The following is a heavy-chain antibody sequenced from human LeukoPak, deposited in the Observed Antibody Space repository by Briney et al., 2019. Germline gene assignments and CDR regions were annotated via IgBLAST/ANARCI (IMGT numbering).Heavy chain of an antibody. CDR3: AKDALISFRGAWSQSDS. CDR2: ISGSGGST. J-gene: IGHJ4*02. CDR1: GFTFSSYA. D-gene: IGHD3-16*02. V-gene: IGHV3-23*01. Sequence: SGGSLRLSCAASGFTFSSYARSWVRQAPGKGREWVSAISGSGGSTYYADSVKGRFTISRDNSKNTLYLQMNSLRAEDTAVYYCAKDALISFRGAWSQSDSWGQGTLVTVSS.